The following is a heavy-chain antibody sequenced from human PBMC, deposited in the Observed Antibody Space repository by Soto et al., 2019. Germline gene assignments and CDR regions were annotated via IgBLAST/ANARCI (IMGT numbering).Heavy chain of an antibody. V-gene: IGHV1-69*08. CDR1: GGTFSSYT. J-gene: IGHJ5*02. CDR2: IIPILGIA. D-gene: IGHD6-13*01. Sequence: QVQLVQSGAEVKKPGSSVKVSCKASGGTFSSYTISWVRQAPGQGLEWMGRIIPILGIANYAQKFQGRVTITADKSTSTAYMELSSLRSEDTAVYYCARDAGIAEAGTWFDPWGQGTLVTVSS. CDR3: ARDAGIAEAGTWFDP.